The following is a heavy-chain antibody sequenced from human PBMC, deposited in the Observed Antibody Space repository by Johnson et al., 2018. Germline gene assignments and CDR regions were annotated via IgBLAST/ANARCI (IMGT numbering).Heavy chain of an antibody. CDR1: GFTFDHHA. Sequence: EVQLVESGGGLIQPGGSLRLSCAASGFTFDHHAMHWVRQAPGRGLEWIAGLTWNTDGIGYAGSVKGRFTNSRENAKSSLYLQMNSPRPEDTAFYYCVRGGLYPSGTRQYYFESWRQGTLVTVSS. CDR3: VRGGLYPSGTRQYYFES. CDR2: LTWNTDGI. V-gene: IGHV3-9*01. J-gene: IGHJ4*02. D-gene: IGHD3-10*01.